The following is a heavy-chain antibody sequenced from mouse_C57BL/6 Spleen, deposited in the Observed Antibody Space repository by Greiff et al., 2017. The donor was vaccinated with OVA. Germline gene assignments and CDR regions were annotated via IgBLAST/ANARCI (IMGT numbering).Heavy chain of an antibody. J-gene: IGHJ3*01. CDR2: ISSGGDYI. V-gene: IGHV5-9-1*02. CDR3: TRNYGNYVAY. D-gene: IGHD2-1*01. Sequence: DVMLVESGEGLVKPGGSLKLSCAASGFTFSSYAMSWVRQTPEKRLEWVAYISSGGDYIYYADTVKGRFPISRDNARNTLYLQMSSLKSEDTAMYYCTRNYGNYVAYWGQGTLVTVSA. CDR1: GFTFSSYA.